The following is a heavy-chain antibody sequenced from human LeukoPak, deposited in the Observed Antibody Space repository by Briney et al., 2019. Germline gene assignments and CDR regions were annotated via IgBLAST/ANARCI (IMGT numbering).Heavy chain of an antibody. J-gene: IGHJ4*02. V-gene: IGHV3-53*01. Sequence: HPGGSLRLSCAASGFTVSSNYMSWVRQAPGKGLEWVSVIYSGGSTYYADSVKGRFTISRDNSKNTLYLQMNSLRAEDTAVYYCARGGGSGSYPIFDYWGQGTLVTVSS. CDR1: GFTVSSNY. CDR3: ARGGGSGSYPIFDY. D-gene: IGHD1-26*01. CDR2: IYSGGST.